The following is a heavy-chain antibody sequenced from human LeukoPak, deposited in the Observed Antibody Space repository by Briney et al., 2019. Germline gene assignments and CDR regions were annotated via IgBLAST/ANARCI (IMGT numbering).Heavy chain of an antibody. CDR1: GGSLSFTDW. D-gene: IGHD3-10*01. Sequence: SETLSLTCDVSGGSLSFTDWLNWVRQTPGKGLEWIGEIYYSGSTNYNPSLKSRVSMSVDTSKNHFSLNLSSLTAADTAVYFCARRGYYAVDVWGQGISVIVSS. CDR2: IYYSGST. J-gene: IGHJ6*02. V-gene: IGHV4-4*02. CDR3: ARRGYYAVDV.